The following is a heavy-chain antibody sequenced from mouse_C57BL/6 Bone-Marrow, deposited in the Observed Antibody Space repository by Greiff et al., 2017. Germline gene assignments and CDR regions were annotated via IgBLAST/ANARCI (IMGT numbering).Heavy chain of an antibody. CDR1: GYTFTDYY. V-gene: IGHV1-19*01. CDR2: INPYNGGT. D-gene: IGHD1-1*01. Sequence: VQLQQSGPVLVKPGASVKMSCKASGYTFTDYYMNWVKQSHGKSLEWIGVINPYNGGTSYNQKFKGKATLTVDKSSSTAYMELNSLTSEDSAVYYCARGYGPMDYWGQGTSVTVSS. J-gene: IGHJ4*01. CDR3: ARGYGPMDY.